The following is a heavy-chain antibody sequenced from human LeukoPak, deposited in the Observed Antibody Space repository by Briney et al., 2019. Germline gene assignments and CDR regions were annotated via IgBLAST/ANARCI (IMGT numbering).Heavy chain of an antibody. J-gene: IGHJ4*02. CDR3: AKVSSSGWYGYFDY. V-gene: IGHV3-23*01. CDR1: GFTFSSYS. D-gene: IGHD6-19*01. CDR2: ISGSGGST. Sequence: GGSLRLSCAASGFTFSSYSMNWVRQAPGKGLEWVSAISGSGGSTYYADSVKGRFTISRDNSKNTLYLQMNSLRAEDTAVYYCAKVSSSGWYGYFDYWGQGTLVTVSS.